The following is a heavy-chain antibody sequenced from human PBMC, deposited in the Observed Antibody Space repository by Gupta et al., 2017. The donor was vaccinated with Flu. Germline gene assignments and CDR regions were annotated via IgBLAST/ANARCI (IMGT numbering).Heavy chain of an antibody. CDR2: ISSSGSTI. CDR3: ARDGPLPYYGMDV. J-gene: IGHJ6*02. V-gene: IGHV3-48*03. CDR1: GFTFSSYE. Sequence: EVQLVESGGGLVQPGGSLRLSCAASGFTFSSYEMIWVRQAPGKGLEWISYISSSGSTIYYADSLKSRFTISRDNAKNSLYLQMNSLRAEDTAVYYCARDGPLPYYGMDVWGQGTTVTVSS.